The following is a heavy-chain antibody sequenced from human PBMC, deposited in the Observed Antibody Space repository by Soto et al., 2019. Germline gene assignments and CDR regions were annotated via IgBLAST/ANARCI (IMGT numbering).Heavy chain of an antibody. CDR2: IYYSGST. V-gene: IGHV4-39*01. CDR3: ARLAVTYYDILTGYYRGDYYYYGMDV. CDR1: GGSISSSSYY. J-gene: IGHJ6*02. Sequence: SETLSLTCTVSGGSISSSSYYWGWIRQPPGKGLEWIGSIYYSGSTYYNPSLKSRVTISVDTSKNQFSLKLSSVTAADTAVYYCARLAVTYYDILTGYYRGDYYYYGMDVWGQGTTVTVSS. D-gene: IGHD3-9*01.